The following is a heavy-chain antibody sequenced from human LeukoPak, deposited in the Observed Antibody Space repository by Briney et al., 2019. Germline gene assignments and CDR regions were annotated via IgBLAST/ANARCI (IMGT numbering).Heavy chain of an antibody. CDR2: TYHSGST. D-gene: IGHD6-13*01. Sequence: KPSETLSLTCTVSGYSISSGYYWGWIRQPPGKGLEWIGSTYHSGSTYYNPSLKSRVTISVDTSKNQFSLKLSSVTAADTAVYYCARDHSSSNFDYWGQGTLVTVSS. CDR1: GYSISSGYY. J-gene: IGHJ4*02. V-gene: IGHV4-38-2*02. CDR3: ARDHSSSNFDY.